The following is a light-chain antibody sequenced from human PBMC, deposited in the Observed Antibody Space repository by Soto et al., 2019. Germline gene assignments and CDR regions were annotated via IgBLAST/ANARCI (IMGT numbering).Light chain of an antibody. V-gene: IGLV2-14*01. CDR1: SSDVGPYNY. J-gene: IGLJ1*01. CDR2: EVS. Sequence: QSALTQPASVSGSPGQSITISCFGTSSDVGPYNYVSWYQHHPGKAPRLIIFEVSNRPSGVSDRFSGSKSGTMASLTISGLQAEDEADYFCSSYTSTDTLYVFGTGTKVTVL. CDR3: SSYTSTDTLYV.